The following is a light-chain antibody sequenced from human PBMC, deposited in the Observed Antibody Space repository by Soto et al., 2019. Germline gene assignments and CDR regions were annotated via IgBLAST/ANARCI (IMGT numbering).Light chain of an antibody. V-gene: IGKV3-15*01. CDR1: QSVSSN. Sequence: EIVMTHSPATLSVSPCERATLSRRASQSVSSNLAWYQQKPGQAPRLLIYGASTRATGIPARFSGSGSGTDFTLTISRLEPEDFAVYYCQQYGSLSWTFGQGTKVDIK. CDR2: GAS. J-gene: IGKJ1*01. CDR3: QQYGSLSWT.